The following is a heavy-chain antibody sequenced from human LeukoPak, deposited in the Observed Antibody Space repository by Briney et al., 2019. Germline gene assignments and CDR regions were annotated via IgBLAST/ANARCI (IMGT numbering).Heavy chain of an antibody. D-gene: IGHD4-11*01. CDR3: ARQNSIGYYYYMDV. CDR2: IYYSGST. Sequence: SETLSLTCTVSGGSISSSSYYWGWIRQPPGKGLEWIGSIYYSGSTYYNPSLKSRVTISVDTSKSQFSLKLSSVTAADTAVYYCARQNSIGYYYYMDVWGKGTTVTVSS. J-gene: IGHJ6*03. V-gene: IGHV4-39*01. CDR1: GGSISSSSYY.